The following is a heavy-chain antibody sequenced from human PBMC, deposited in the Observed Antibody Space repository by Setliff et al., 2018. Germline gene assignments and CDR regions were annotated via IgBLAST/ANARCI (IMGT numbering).Heavy chain of an antibody. CDR1: GVSLSASGVG. V-gene: IGHV2-5*01. Sequence: KSGPTLVNPTETLTLTCSLSGVSLSASGVGVGWIRQPPGKALEWLALMFWNGGERYNPSLSSRLSIAKDTSRNEVVLTLINLDPLDTATYYCAHRQLGSAAAGASFDFWGRGTLVTVSS. J-gene: IGHJ4*02. CDR3: AHRQLGSAAAGASFDF. D-gene: IGHD6-13*01. CDR2: MFWNGGE.